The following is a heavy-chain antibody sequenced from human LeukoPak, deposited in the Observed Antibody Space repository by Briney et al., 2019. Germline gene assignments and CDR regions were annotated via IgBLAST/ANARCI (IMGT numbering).Heavy chain of an antibody. CDR1: GFTFSSYA. J-gene: IGHJ3*02. D-gene: IGHD2-15*01. Sequence: SGGSLRLSCAASGFTFSSYAMHWVRQAPGKGLEWVAVISYDGSNKYYADSVKGRFTISRDNSKNTLYLQMNSLRAEDTAVYYCARDYSEMDASDIWGQGTMVTVSS. CDR3: ARDYSEMDASDI. V-gene: IGHV3-30*04. CDR2: ISYDGSNK.